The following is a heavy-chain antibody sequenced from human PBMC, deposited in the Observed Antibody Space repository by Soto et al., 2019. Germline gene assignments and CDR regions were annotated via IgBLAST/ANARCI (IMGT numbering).Heavy chain of an antibody. Sequence: GESLKISCKGSGYSFTSYWIGWVRQMPGKGLEWMGIIYPGDSDTRYSPSFQGQVTISAVKSTSTAYLQWSSLKASDTAMYYCARQTPYSSSSGGSIDYWGQGPLVTVSS. J-gene: IGHJ4*02. CDR1: GYSFTSYW. D-gene: IGHD6-6*01. CDR2: IYPGDSDT. CDR3: ARQTPYSSSSGGSIDY. V-gene: IGHV5-51*01.